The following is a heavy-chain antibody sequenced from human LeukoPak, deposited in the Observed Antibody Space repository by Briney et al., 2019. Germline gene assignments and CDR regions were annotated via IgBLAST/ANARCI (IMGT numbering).Heavy chain of an antibody. V-gene: IGHV4-59*01. J-gene: IGHJ2*01. Sequence: SETPPLTCTVSGGSISSYYWSWIRQPPGKGLEWIGYIYYSGSTNYNPSLKSRVTISVDTSKNQFSLKLSSVTAADTAVYYCARDPGRRYFDLWGRGTLVTVSS. CDR3: ARDPGRRYFDL. CDR2: IYYSGST. CDR1: GGSISSYY.